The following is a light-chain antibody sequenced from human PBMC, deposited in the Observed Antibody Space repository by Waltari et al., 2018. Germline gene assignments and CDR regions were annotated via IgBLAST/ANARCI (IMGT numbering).Light chain of an antibody. CDR2: DVS. V-gene: IGLV2-14*01. Sequence: QSALTQPASVSGSPGQSVTIFCAGTSNDVGGYNSVSWYHEHPGQAPRVILYDVSDRPSGVSDRFSGSKSGNTASLTISGLQAEDEADYYCSSQSSNDVVLFGGGTKLTVL. CDR3: SSQSSNDVVL. CDR1: SNDVGGYNS. J-gene: IGLJ2*01.